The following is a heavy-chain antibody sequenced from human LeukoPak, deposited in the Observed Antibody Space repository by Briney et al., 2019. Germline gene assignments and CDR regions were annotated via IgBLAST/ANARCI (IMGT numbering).Heavy chain of an antibody. D-gene: IGHD3-10*01. V-gene: IGHV3-30*18. Sequence: PGRSLRLSCAASGFTFSSYGMHWVRQAPGKGLEWVAVISYDGSNKYYADPVKGRFTISRDNSKNTLHLQMNSLRVEDTAVYYCAKDVRALNNYGSGSSGFYWGQGTLVTVSS. CDR3: AKDVRALNNYGSGSSGFY. J-gene: IGHJ4*02. CDR1: GFTFSSYG. CDR2: ISYDGSNK.